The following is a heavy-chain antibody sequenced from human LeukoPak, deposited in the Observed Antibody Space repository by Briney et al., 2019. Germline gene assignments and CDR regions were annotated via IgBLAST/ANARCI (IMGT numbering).Heavy chain of an antibody. CDR1: GFTFMNYA. D-gene: IGHD1-14*01. CDR2: ISGSGGST. J-gene: IGHJ5*01. V-gene: IGHV3-23*01. Sequence: GGSLRLSCATSGFTFMNYAMSWVRQAPGKGLEWVSGISGSGGSTYYADSLKGRFTISRDNSKDTLYVQMNSLRAEDTAVYYCARSYGTYNWLDSWGQGTLVTVSS. CDR3: ARSYGTYNWLDS.